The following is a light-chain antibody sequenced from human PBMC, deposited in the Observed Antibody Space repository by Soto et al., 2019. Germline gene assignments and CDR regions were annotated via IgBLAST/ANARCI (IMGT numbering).Light chain of an antibody. V-gene: IGKV1-27*01. J-gene: IGKJ1*01. CDR3: QKFNSVPWT. CDR2: AAS. Sequence: DIQMTQSPSSLSASVGDRVTITCRASQDINNYLVWYQQKPGKVPKLLIYAASTLRSGVPSRLSGRGSETYFNVTISSLQPEDVATYYCQKFNSVPWTFGQGTKVAIK. CDR1: QDINNY.